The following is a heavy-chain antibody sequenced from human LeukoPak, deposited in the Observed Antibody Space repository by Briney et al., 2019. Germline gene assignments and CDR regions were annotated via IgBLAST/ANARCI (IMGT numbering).Heavy chain of an antibody. D-gene: IGHD5-12*01. CDR2: IYYSGST. Sequence: SETLSLTCTVSGGSISSGDYYWSWIRQPPGKGLEWIGYIYYSGSTYYNPSLKSRVTISVDTSKNQFSLKLSSVTAADTAVYYCARDHSGYDYYYSGMDVWGQGTTVTVSS. V-gene: IGHV4-30-4*01. CDR3: ARDHSGYDYYYSGMDV. J-gene: IGHJ6*02. CDR1: GGSISSGDYY.